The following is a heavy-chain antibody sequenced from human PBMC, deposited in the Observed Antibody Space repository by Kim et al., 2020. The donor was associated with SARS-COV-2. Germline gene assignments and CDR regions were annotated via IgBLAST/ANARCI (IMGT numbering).Heavy chain of an antibody. V-gene: IGHV4-39*01. D-gene: IGHD1-1*01. CDR3: ARHPITLFGTRGWFDP. Sequence: LKSRVTISVDTSKNQFSLELSSVTAADPAVYYCARHPITLFGTRGWFDPWGQGTLVTVSS. J-gene: IGHJ5*02.